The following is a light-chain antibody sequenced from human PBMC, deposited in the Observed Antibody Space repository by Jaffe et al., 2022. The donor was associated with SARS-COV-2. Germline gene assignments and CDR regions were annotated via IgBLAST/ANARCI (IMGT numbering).Light chain of an antibody. J-gene: IGKJ2*01. CDR3: QQYYSTPYT. CDR2: WAS. Sequence: DIVMTQSPDSLPVSLGERATINCKSSQSVLYSSNNKNYLAWYQQKPGQPPKLLIYWASTRESGVPDRFSGGGSGTDFTLTISSLQAEDVAVYYCQQYYSTPYTFGQGTKLEIK. CDR1: QSVLYSSNNKNY. V-gene: IGKV4-1*01.